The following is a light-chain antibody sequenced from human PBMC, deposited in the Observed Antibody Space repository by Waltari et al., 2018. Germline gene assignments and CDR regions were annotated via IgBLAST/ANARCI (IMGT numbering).Light chain of an antibody. V-gene: IGLV3-10*01. CDR2: EDT. Sequence: SYELTLPPSVSVSPGQTARIACSGDALPRKYAYWYQHKSGQAPVLVIYEDTKRPSAIPERFSGSSSGAVATLTISGAQEEDEADYYCYSTDISGSLWVFGGGTKVTVL. J-gene: IGLJ3*02. CDR1: ALPRKY. CDR3: YSTDISGSLWV.